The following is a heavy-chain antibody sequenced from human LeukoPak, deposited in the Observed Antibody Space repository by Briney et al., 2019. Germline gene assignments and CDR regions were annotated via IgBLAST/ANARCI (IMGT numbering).Heavy chain of an antibody. D-gene: IGHD3-16*01. V-gene: IGHV3-23*01. CDR1: GFTFSSYN. J-gene: IGHJ4*02. Sequence: GGSLRLSCAASGFTFSSYNMNWLRQAPGKGLEWVSAISGSGGSTYYADSVKGRFTISRDNSKNTLYLQMNSLRAEDTAVYYCAKTFGGGSGNPYYFDSWGQGTLVPVSS. CDR3: AKTFGGGSGNPYYFDS. CDR2: ISGSGGST.